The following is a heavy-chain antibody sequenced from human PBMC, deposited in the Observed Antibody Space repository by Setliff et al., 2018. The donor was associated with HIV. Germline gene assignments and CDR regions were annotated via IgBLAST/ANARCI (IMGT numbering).Heavy chain of an antibody. V-gene: IGHV1-2*06. J-gene: IGHJ4*02. CDR2: INPNSGGT. CDR3: ARDPYYYDSSGYNFDY. Sequence: APVKVSCKTSEYSFTDYYIHWIRQAPGQGLEWMGRINPNSGGTGYAQKFLGRVTMTSDTSISTAYMELSSLRSDDTAVYYCARDPYYYDSSGYNFDYWGQGTQVTVSS. D-gene: IGHD3-22*01. CDR1: EYSFTDYY.